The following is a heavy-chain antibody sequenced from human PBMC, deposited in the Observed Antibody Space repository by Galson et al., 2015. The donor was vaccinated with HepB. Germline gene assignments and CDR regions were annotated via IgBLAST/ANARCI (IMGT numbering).Heavy chain of an antibody. D-gene: IGHD6-6*01. Sequence: SVKVSCKASGYPFTSDSMNWVRQAPGHRLEWMGRISPSGGSTIYAQTLQGRVTVTRNTSTSTVYVELSSLRSEDTAVYYCLRDDVDSSSSSYWGRGTLVTGSS. CDR3: LRDDVDSSSSSY. CDR1: GYPFTSDS. J-gene: IGHJ4*02. CDR2: ISPSGGST. V-gene: IGHV1-46*04.